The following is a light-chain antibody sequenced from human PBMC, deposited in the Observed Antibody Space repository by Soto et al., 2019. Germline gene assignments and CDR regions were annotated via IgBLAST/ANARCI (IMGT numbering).Light chain of an antibody. V-gene: IGKV1-5*03. CDR2: KAS. CDR3: QQYDSFSWT. J-gene: IGKJ1*01. Sequence: DIQMNQSPSSLSASVGDRVTITCRSSQSILSWLAWYQQKPGKAPKLLIYKASSLESGVPSRFSGSGSGTECTLTISSLQPDDAATYYCQQYDSFSWTFGQGTKVE. CDR1: QSILSW.